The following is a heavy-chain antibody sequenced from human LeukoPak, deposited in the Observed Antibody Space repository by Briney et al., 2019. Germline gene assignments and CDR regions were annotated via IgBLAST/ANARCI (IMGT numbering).Heavy chain of an antibody. CDR3: ARDRGSSWYNWFDP. Sequence: GGSLRLSCAASGFTFSSYSMNWVRQAPGKGLEWVSSISSSSSYIYYADSVKGRFTISRDNAKNSLYLQMDSLRAEDTAVYYCARDRGSSWYNWFDPWGQGTLVTVSS. V-gene: IGHV3-21*01. CDR1: GFTFSSYS. CDR2: ISSSSSYI. J-gene: IGHJ5*02. D-gene: IGHD6-13*01.